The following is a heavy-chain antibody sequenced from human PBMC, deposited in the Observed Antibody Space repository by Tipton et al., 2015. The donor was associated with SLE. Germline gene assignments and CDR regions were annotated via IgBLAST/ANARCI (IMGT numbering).Heavy chain of an antibody. CDR2: IYTSGST. CDR3: AGAVPTAAGLRDY. Sequence: TLSLTCTVSGGSISSHYCNWIRQPAGKGLEWIGRIYTSGSTNYNPSLKSRVTISVDTSKNQFSLKLSSVTAADAAIYYCAGAVPTAAGLRDYWGQGTLVTVSS. V-gene: IGHV4-4*07. J-gene: IGHJ4*02. CDR1: GGSISSHY. D-gene: IGHD6-13*01.